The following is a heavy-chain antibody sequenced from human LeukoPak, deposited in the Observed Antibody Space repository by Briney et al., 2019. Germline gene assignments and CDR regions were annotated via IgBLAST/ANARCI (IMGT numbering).Heavy chain of an antibody. J-gene: IGHJ6*02. CDR1: GFVFEDYA. CDR2: INGRVVSI. CDR3: GNTLGYAICFPTDV. Sequence: GGSLRLSCITSGFVFEDYAVNWVRRAPGEGLEWGSGINGRVVSIYYADSVKDRFTISRNNSRNTVSLQINSLRAEDTAIYYCGNTLGYAICFPTDVWGQGTTATVSS. V-gene: IGHV3-23*01. D-gene: IGHD2-8*01.